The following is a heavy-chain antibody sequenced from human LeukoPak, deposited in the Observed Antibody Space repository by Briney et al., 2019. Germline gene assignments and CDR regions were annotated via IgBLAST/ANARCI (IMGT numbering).Heavy chain of an antibody. Sequence: PSETLSLTCTVSGYSISSGYYWGWIRQPPGKGLEWVGRIKSKSAGGATDYAAPVKGRFTISRDDSKNTLYVQMNSLRAEDTAFYYCTTERLAKWAFDLWGQGAMVTVSS. CDR2: IKSKSAGGAT. CDR3: TTERLAKWAFDL. V-gene: IGHV3-15*05. D-gene: IGHD2-8*01. CDR1: GYSISSGY. J-gene: IGHJ3*01.